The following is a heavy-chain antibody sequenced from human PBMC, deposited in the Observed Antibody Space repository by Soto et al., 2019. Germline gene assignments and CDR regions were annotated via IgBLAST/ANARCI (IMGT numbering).Heavy chain of an antibody. V-gene: IGHV1-69*04. CDR1: GGTFSSYT. CDR3: ARDLEYYDSSGSFNWFDP. CDR2: IIPILGIA. J-gene: IGHJ5*02. D-gene: IGHD3-22*01. Sequence: ASVKVSCKASGGTFSSYTISWVRQAPGQGLEWMGRIIPILGIANYAQKFQGRVTITADKSTSTAYMELSSLRSEGTAVYYCARDLEYYDSSGSFNWFDPWGQGTLVTVSS.